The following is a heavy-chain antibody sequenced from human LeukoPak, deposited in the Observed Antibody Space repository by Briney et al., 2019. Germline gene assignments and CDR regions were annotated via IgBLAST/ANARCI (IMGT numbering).Heavy chain of an antibody. CDR2: ISYDGDNE. D-gene: IGHD3-16*01. V-gene: IGHV3-30-3*01. J-gene: IGHJ6*02. CDR3: ARVRGGRSWYYYGMDV. CDR1: GFTFSNFA. Sequence: GGSLRLSCAASGFTFSNFAMHWVRQAPGKGLEWVAVISYDGDNEYYADSVKGQFTISRDNSKDRLYLQINSLRPEGTAMYYCARVRGGRSWYYYGMDVWGRGTTVTVSS.